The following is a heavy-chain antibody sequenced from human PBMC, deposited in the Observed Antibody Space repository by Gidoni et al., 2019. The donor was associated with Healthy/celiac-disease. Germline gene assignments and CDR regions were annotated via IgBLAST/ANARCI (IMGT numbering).Heavy chain of an antibody. CDR2: IYHSGST. V-gene: IGHV4-38-2*02. Sequence: QVQLQESGPGLVKPSETLSLTCTVSGYSISSGYYWGWSRQPPGKGLEWIGSIYHSGSTYYNPSLKSRVTISVDTSKNQFSLKLSSVTAADTAVYYCARDITIFGVVTYYGMDVWGQGTTVTVSS. D-gene: IGHD3-3*01. J-gene: IGHJ6*02. CDR1: GYSISSGYY. CDR3: ARDITIFGVVTYYGMDV.